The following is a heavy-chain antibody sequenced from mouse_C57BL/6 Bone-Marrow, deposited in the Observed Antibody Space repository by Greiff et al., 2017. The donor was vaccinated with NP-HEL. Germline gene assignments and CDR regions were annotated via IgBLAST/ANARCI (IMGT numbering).Heavy chain of an antibody. CDR1: GYSFTDYN. J-gene: IGHJ1*03. V-gene: IGHV1-39*01. CDR3: ARTFITTVVATEYFDV. D-gene: IGHD1-1*01. Sequence: LEESGPELVKPGASVKISCKASGYSFTDYNMNWVKQSNGKSLEWIGVINPNYGTTSYNQKFKGKATLTVDQSSSTAYMQLNSLTSEDSAVYYCARTFITTVVATEYFDVWGTGTTVTVSS. CDR2: INPNYGTT.